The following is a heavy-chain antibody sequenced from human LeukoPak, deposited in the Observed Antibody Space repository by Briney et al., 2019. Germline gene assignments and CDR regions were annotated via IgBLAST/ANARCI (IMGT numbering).Heavy chain of an antibody. CDR2: MNPNSGNT. J-gene: IGHJ1*01. Sequence: GASVKVSCKASGYTFTSYDINWGPQAPGQGPEGMGWMNPNSGNTGYAQKFQGKVTMTRNTSISTAYMDLRNVRSAATAMSYCAINLPANPRFHHWGQGTLVTVSS. D-gene: IGHD4/OR15-4a*01. V-gene: IGHV1-8*01. CDR3: AINLPANPRFHH. CDR1: GYTFTSYD.